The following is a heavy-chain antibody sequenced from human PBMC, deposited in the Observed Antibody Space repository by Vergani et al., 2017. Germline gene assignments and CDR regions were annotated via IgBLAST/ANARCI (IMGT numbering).Heavy chain of an antibody. Sequence: EVQLVESGGGLGKHGGSLRLSCAASGFSFSSYSINWVRQAPGKGLEGVAFISGSSSYVFYRDSVEGRFTITRDNAKKSVYVQMNSLRAEDTAMYFCARGLWDGTHIRCSPPSYWGQGTQVTVSS. V-gene: IGHV3-21*02. CDR2: ISGSSSYV. CDR3: ARGLWDGTHIRCSPPSY. J-gene: IGHJ4*02. D-gene: IGHD2-21*01. CDR1: GFSFSSYS.